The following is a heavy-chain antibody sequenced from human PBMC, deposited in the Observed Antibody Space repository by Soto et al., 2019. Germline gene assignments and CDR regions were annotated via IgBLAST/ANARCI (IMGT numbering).Heavy chain of an antibody. CDR1: GGSIGSSSYY. CDR2: IYYSGNT. D-gene: IGHD6-13*01. J-gene: IGHJ4*02. Sequence: QLQLQESGPGLLRPSETLSLTCTVSGGSIGSSSYYWGWIRQPPGKGLEWLGNIYYSGNTFYNPSLKSRVTISVDTSKNQLYLPLSSLTAADTGIFYCAAIAAPGTTHFDYWGQGTLVTVSS. CDR3: AAIAAPGTTHFDY. V-gene: IGHV4-39*01.